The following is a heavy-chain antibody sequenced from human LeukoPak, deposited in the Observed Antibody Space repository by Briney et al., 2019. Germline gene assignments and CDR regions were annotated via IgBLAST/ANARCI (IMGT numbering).Heavy chain of an antibody. V-gene: IGHV3-74*01. D-gene: IGHD3-22*01. CDR1: GFTFRSHW. J-gene: IGHJ4*02. CDR3: ARDSGYGFDY. CDR2: INNDGSST. Sequence: PGGSLRLTCAASGFTFRSHWMHWVRQAPGKGLVWVSRINNDGSSTSYTDSVKGRLTISRDSRKNALYLQMNSLKAEDTAMYYCARDSGYGFDYWGQGTLVTVPS.